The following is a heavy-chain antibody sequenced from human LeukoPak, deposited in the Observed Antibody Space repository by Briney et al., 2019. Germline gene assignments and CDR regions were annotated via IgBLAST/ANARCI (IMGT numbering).Heavy chain of an antibody. D-gene: IGHD2-15*01. V-gene: IGHV3-11*01. J-gene: IGHJ3*02. CDR3: ARDEACSGGACYGDAFDI. Sequence: TGGSLRLSCVGSEFTFSDYYMSWIRQAPGKGLEWLSYISGSDGAIYYADSVKGRFTISRDNAKNSLYLQMNSLRAEDTAVYYCARDEACSGGACYGDAFDIWGRGTMVTVSS. CDR2: ISGSDGAI. CDR1: EFTFSDYY.